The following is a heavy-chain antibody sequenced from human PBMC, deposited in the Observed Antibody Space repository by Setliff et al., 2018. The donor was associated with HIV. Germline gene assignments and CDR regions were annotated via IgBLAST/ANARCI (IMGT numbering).Heavy chain of an antibody. D-gene: IGHD3-16*02. J-gene: IGHJ4*02. CDR2: IQQYGSDK. CDR1: GFIFTSRW. CDR3: VTAGVWGSYPD. V-gene: IGHV3-7*01. Sequence: GGSLRLSCAASGFIFTSRWMGWVRQAPGKGLEWVAYIQQYGSDKYYVDSVEGRFTISRDNAKNSLDLQMNSLRVEETALYYCVTAGVWGSYPDWGQGTLVTVSS.